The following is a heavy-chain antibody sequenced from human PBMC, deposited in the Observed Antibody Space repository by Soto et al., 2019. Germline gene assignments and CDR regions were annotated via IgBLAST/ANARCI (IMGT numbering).Heavy chain of an antibody. V-gene: IGHV4-34*01. D-gene: IGHD5-12*01. J-gene: IGHJ4*02. Sequence: LSLTCAVDGGSFSGYYWSWIRQPPGKGLEWIGEINHSGSTNYNPSLKSRVTISVDTSKNQFSLKLSSVTAADTAVYYCARGGLGGYDYGSYYFDYWGRGTLVTVSS. CDR1: GGSFSGYY. CDR2: INHSGST. CDR3: ARGGLGGYDYGSYYFDY.